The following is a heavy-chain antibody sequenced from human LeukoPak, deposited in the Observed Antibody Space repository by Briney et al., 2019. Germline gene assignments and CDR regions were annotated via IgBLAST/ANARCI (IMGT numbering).Heavy chain of an antibody. D-gene: IGHD6-19*01. V-gene: IGHV3-66*01. Sequence: PGGSLRLSCAASGFTVSSNYMSWVRQAPGKGLEWVSVIYSGGSTYYADSVKGRFTISRDNSKNTLYLQMNSLRAEDTAVYYCAKTPGEWLVPDYFDYWGQGTLVTVSS. CDR1: GFTVSSNY. J-gene: IGHJ4*02. CDR2: IYSGGST. CDR3: AKTPGEWLVPDYFDY.